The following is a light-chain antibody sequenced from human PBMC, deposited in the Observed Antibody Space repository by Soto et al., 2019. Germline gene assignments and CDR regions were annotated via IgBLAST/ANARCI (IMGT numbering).Light chain of an antibody. V-gene: IGKV1-27*01. Sequence: DIQMTQSPTSLSASVGDRVTITCRASQGIRNFVAWYQQKPGKAPKLLIFAASTLQSGVPSRFSGSGSGTAFTLTINSLQPEVVATYSCQKYSSVPVFGPGTKVEIK. CDR3: QKYSSVPV. J-gene: IGKJ3*01. CDR1: QGIRNF. CDR2: AAS.